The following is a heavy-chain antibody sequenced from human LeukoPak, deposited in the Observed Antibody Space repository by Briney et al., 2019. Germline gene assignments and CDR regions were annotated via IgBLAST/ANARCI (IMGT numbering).Heavy chain of an antibody. CDR3: ARDSSDSSGYYYVGDAFDI. V-gene: IGHV3-74*01. J-gene: IGHJ3*02. CDR2: INGDGSST. D-gene: IGHD3-22*01. CDR1: GFTFSSAW. Sequence: GGSLRLSCAASGFTFSSAWMSWVRQAPGKGLVWVSRINGDGSSTSYADSVKGRFTISRDNAKNTLYLQMNSLRAEDTAVYYCARDSSDSSGYYYVGDAFDIWGQGTMVTVSS.